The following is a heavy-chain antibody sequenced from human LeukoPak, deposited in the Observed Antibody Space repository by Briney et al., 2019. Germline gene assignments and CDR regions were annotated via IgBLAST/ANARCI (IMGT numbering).Heavy chain of an antibody. CDR3: AGGGSPDY. Sequence: ASVKVSCKASGYTFSIHHIQWVRQAPGQGLEWMGRIIPILGIANYAQKFQGRVTITADKSTSTAYMELSSLRSEDTAVYYCAGGGSPDYWGQGTLVTVSS. CDR1: GYTFSIHH. V-gene: IGHV1-69*02. D-gene: IGHD4-23*01. J-gene: IGHJ4*02. CDR2: IIPILGIA.